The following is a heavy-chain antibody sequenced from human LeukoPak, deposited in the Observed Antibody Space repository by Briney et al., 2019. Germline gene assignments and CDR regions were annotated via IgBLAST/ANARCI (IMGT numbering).Heavy chain of an antibody. CDR2: ISHLGSI. D-gene: IGHD1-26*01. V-gene: IGHV4-34*01. CDR1: GGSFSGHS. J-gene: IGHJ4*02. Sequence: SETLSLTCAVYGGSFSGHSWSWIRQAPGKGLEWIGEISHLGSINYNPSLKSRVTISADTSKNQFSLRLSSVTAADTAVYYCARDSLVGAYYYFDFWGQGTLVTVSS. CDR3: ARDSLVGAYYYFDF.